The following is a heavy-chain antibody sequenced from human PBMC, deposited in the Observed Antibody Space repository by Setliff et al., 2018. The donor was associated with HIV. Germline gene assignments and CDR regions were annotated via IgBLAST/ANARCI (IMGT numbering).Heavy chain of an antibody. Sequence: SETLSLTCTVSGGSISSYYWSWIRQPAGKGLEWIGRIFSSGSTSYNSPLKSRVTMSVDTSKNQSSLNLKSVTAADTAVYYFARETGYSPSRYYYYGMDVWGQGTTVTVSS. CDR1: GGSISSYY. V-gene: IGHV4-4*07. D-gene: IGHD3-9*01. CDR3: ARETGYSPSRYYYYGMDV. CDR2: IFSSGST. J-gene: IGHJ6*02.